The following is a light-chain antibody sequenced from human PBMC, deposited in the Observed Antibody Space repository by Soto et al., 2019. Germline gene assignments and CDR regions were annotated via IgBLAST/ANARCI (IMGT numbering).Light chain of an antibody. CDR2: HTS. V-gene: IGKV3-20*01. J-gene: IGKJ2*01. CDR1: QSVSSSS. CDR3: QQYVTSPPYT. Sequence: EVVMTQSPGTLSLSPGDRATLSCRASQSVSSSSFAWYQQKPCQAPRLLIYHTSSRATGIPDRFSGSGSGTDFTLTISRLEPEDFAVYYCQQYVTSPPYTFGHGTKGEIK.